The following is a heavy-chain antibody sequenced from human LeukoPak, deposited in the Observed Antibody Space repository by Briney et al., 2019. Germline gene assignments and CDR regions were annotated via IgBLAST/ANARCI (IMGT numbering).Heavy chain of an antibody. CDR2: IKQDESEK. V-gene: IGHV3-7*01. CDR1: GFTFSSYW. CDR3: ARDKIEGPTKLDY. Sequence: GSLRLSCAASGFTFSSYWMSWVRQAPGKGLEWVANIKQDESEKYYVDSLKGRFTISRDNAKNSLYPQMNSLRAEDTAVYYCARDKIEGPTKLDYWGQGILVTVSS. J-gene: IGHJ4*02. D-gene: IGHD1-1*01.